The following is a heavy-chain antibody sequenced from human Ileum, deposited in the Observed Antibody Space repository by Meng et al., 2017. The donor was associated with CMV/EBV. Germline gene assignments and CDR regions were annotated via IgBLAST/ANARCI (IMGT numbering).Heavy chain of an antibody. V-gene: IGHV3-74*01. CDR3: ARAVYNTYGLFDW. J-gene: IGHJ4*02. CDR1: GFTFSNYW. Sequence: GESLKISCAASGFTFSNYWMHWVRRVPGKGLVWVSRINSDGSSTTYADSVKGRFTISRDIAQNTLYLQMTSLRAEDTALYYCARAVYNTYGLFDWWGRGTLVTVSS. CDR2: INSDGSST. D-gene: IGHD4-17*01.